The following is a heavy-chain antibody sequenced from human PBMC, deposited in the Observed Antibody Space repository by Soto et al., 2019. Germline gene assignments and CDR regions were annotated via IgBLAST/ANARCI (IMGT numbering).Heavy chain of an antibody. Sequence: TLSLTCTVSGGSISSYYWSWIRQPPGKGLEWIGYIYYSGSTNYNPSLKSRVTISVDTSKNQFSLKLSSVTAADTAVYYCASLGYCSSTSCYAFDYWGQGTLVTVSS. D-gene: IGHD2-2*01. CDR1: GGSISSYY. V-gene: IGHV4-59*01. CDR3: ASLGYCSSTSCYAFDY. J-gene: IGHJ4*02. CDR2: IYYSGST.